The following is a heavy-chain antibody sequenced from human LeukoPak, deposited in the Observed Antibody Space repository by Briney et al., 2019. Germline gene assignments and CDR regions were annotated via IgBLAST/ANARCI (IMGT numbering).Heavy chain of an antibody. V-gene: IGHV4-34*01. CDR3: ARGLMVRGVIPFDY. CDR2: INHSGST. D-gene: IGHD3-10*01. J-gene: IGHJ4*02. Sequence: PSETLSLTCAVYGGSFSGYYWSWIRQPPGKGLEWIGEINHSGSTNYNPSLKSRVTISVDTSKNQFSLKLSSVTAADTAVYYCARGLMVRGVIPFDYWGQETLVTVSS. CDR1: GGSFSGYY.